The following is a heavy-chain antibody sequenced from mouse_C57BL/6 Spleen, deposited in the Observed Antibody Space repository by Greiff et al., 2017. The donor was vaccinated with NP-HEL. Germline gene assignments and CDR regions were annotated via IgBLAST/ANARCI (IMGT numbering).Heavy chain of an antibody. CDR2: IWSGGST. CDR3: AIDYYGSSSFAY. D-gene: IGHD1-1*01. CDR1: GFSLTSYG. J-gene: IGHJ3*01. V-gene: IGHV2-4*01. Sequence: QVQLQQSGPGLVQPSQSLSITCTVSGFSLTSYGVHWVRQPPGKGLEWLGVIWSGGSTDYNAAFISRLSISKDNSKSQVFFKMNSLQADDTAIYYCAIDYYGSSSFAYWGQGTLVTVSA.